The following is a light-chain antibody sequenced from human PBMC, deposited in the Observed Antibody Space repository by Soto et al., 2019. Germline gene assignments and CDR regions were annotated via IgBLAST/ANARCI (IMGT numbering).Light chain of an antibody. CDR3: AAWDDSMSVVV. CDR2: RNN. J-gene: IGLJ2*01. Sequence: QSVLTQPPSASGTPGQRVTISCSGSSSNIGSNYVYWYQQLPGTAPKLLIYRNNQRPSGVPDRFSGSKSGTSASLAISGLRYEDEADYYCAAWDDSMSVVVYGGGTK. CDR1: SSNIGSNY. V-gene: IGLV1-47*01.